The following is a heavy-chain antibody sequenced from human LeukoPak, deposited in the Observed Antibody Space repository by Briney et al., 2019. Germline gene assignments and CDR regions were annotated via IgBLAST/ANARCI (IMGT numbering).Heavy chain of an antibody. CDR3: ATAVAGPPFDY. D-gene: IGHD6-19*01. CDR2: IYSADST. CDR1: GFTVSTNY. J-gene: IGHJ4*02. Sequence: GGSLRLSCAASGFTVSTNYMSWDRQAPGKGLEWVSVIYSADSTYYADSVKGRFTISRDNSKNTLYLQMNSLRAEDTAVYCCATAVAGPPFDYWGQGTLVTVSS. V-gene: IGHV3-53*01.